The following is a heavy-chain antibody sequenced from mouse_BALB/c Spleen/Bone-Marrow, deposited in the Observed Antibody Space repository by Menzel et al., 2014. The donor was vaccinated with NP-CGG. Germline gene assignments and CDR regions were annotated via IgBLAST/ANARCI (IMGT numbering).Heavy chain of an antibody. D-gene: IGHD2-4*01. J-gene: IGHJ3*01. CDR1: GYTFTSYY. CDR2: INPSNSGT. V-gene: IGHV1S81*02. Sequence: QVQLQQPGAELVKPGASVKLSCKASGYTFTSYYMYWVKQRPGQGLEWIGGINPSNSGTNFNEKFKSKATLTVDKSSSTAYMQLSSLTSEDSAVYYCTRGDDYDEEFAYWGQGTLVTVSA. CDR3: TRGDDYDEEFAY.